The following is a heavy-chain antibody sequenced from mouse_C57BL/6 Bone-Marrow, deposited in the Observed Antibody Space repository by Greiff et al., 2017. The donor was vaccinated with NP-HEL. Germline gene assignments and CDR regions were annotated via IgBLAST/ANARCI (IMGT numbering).Heavy chain of an antibody. CDR3: ARDYDYDYYAMDY. CDR1: GFTFSDYG. CDR2: ISSGSSTI. V-gene: IGHV5-17*01. Sequence: LVESGGGLVKPGGSLKLSCAASGFTFSDYGMHWVRQAPEKGLEWVAYISSGSSTIYYADTVKGRLPISRDNAKNTLFRQMTSLRSEDTAMYYCARDYDYDYYAMDYWGQGTSVTVSS. D-gene: IGHD2-4*01. J-gene: IGHJ4*01.